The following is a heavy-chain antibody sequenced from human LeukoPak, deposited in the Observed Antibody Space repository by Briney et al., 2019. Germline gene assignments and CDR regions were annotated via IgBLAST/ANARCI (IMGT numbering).Heavy chain of an antibody. V-gene: IGHV4-39*01. J-gene: IGHJ4*02. D-gene: IGHD6-19*01. CDR1: GGSISNTSYY. CDR2: ASYSGST. CDR3: ARSAYSSGWLEFDY. Sequence: ASETLSLTCTVSGGSISNTSYYWGWIRQPPGNGLEWIGSASYSGSTYYNPSLESRVIISVDTSKNQFSLRLSSVTAADTAVYYCARSAYSSGWLEFDYWGQGTLVTVSS.